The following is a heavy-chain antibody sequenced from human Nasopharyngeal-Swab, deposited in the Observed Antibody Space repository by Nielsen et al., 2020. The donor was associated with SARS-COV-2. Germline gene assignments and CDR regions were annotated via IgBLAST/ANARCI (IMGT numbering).Heavy chain of an antibody. Sequence: WVRQAAGQGLEWMGGIIPIFGTANYAQKFQGRVTITADESTSTAYMELSSLRSEDTAVYYCARGYSSSWQGYYFDYWGQGTLVTVSS. CDR2: IIPIFGTA. V-gene: IGHV1-69*01. D-gene: IGHD6-13*01. J-gene: IGHJ4*02. CDR3: ARGYSSSWQGYYFDY.